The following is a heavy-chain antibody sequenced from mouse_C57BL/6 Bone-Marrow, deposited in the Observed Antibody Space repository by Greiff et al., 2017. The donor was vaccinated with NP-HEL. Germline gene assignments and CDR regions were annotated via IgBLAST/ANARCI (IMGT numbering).Heavy chain of an antibody. D-gene: IGHD1-1*01. CDR2: ILPGSGST. CDR3: ARLSIYYYGSSPPWFAY. Sequence: QVQLQQSGAELMKPGASVKLSCKATGYTFTVYWIEWVKQRPGHGLEWIGEILPGSGSTNYNEKFKGKATFTADTSSNTAYMQLSSLTTEDSAIYYCARLSIYYYGSSPPWFAYWGQGTLVTVSA. J-gene: IGHJ3*01. V-gene: IGHV1-9*01. CDR1: GYTFTVYW.